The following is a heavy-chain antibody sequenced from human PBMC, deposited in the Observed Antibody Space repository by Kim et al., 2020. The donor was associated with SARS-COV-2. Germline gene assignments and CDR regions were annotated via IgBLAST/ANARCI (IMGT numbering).Heavy chain of an antibody. CDR3: ARVGRTTVTTTFDY. J-gene: IGHJ4*02. V-gene: IGHV4-34*01. D-gene: IGHD4-17*01. CDR2: INHSGST. CDR1: GGSFSGYY. Sequence: SETLSLTCAVYGGSFSGYYWSWIRQPPGKGLEWIGEINHSGSTNYNPSLKSRVTISVDTSKNQFSLKLSSVTAADTAVYYCARVGRTTVTTTFDYWGQGTLVTVSS.